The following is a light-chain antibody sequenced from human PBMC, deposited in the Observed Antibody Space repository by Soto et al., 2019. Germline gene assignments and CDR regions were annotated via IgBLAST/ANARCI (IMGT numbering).Light chain of an antibody. CDR3: PQYNNWPLT. V-gene: IGKV3-15*01. Sequence: EIVMTQSPATLSVSRGESATLSCRASQSVSSDLAWYQQKPGQAPRLLIYGASTRATGIPARISGSGSGTEFTLTISSLQSEDFAVYYCPQYNNWPLTFGGRTKADIK. CDR2: GAS. J-gene: IGKJ4*01. CDR1: QSVSSD.